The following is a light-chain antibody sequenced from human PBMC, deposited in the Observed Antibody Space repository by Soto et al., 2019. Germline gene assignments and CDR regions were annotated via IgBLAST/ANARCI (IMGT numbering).Light chain of an antibody. CDR1: QSVSSSY. V-gene: IGKV3-20*01. J-gene: IGKJ1*01. CDR2: GAS. Sequence: EIVLTQSPGTLSLSPGARAPLSCRASQSVSSSYLAWYQQKPGQAPRLLIYGASSRATGIPDRFSGSGSGTEFTLTISSLQPDDFATYYCQQYNSYEWTFGQGTKVDIK. CDR3: QQYNSYEWT.